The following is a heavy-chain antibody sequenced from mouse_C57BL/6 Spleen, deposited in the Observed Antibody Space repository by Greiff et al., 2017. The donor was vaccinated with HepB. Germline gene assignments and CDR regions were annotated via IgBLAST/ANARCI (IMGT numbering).Heavy chain of an antibody. Sequence: QVQLQQPGAELVKPGASVKLSCKASGYTFTSYWMQWVKQRPGQGLEWIGEIDPSDSYTNYNQKFKGKATLTVDTSSSTAYMQLSSLTSEDSAVYYCARVDVLLRSDFDYWGQGTTLTVSS. CDR2: IDPSDSYT. CDR3: ARVDVLLRSDFDY. D-gene: IGHD1-1*01. J-gene: IGHJ2*01. CDR1: GYTFTSYW. V-gene: IGHV1-50*01.